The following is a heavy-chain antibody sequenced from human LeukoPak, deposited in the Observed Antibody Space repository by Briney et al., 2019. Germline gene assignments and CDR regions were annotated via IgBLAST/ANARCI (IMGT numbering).Heavy chain of an antibody. V-gene: IGHV1-69*05. CDR2: IIPIFGTA. J-gene: IGHJ1*01. CDR1: GGTFSSYA. CDR3: ARVYYYDSSGYYGTEAEYFQH. D-gene: IGHD3-22*01. Sequence: GASVKVSCKXSGGTFSSYAISWVRQAPGQGLEWMGRIIPIFGTANYAQKFQGRVTITTDESTSTAYMELSSLRSEDTAVYYCARVYYYDSSGYYGTEAEYFQHWGQGTLVTVSS.